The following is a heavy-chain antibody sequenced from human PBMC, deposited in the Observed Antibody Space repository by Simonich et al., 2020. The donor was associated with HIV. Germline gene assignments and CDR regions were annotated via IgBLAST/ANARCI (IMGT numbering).Heavy chain of an antibody. J-gene: IGHJ4*02. CDR3: AKDRYYNFWSGYYDY. CDR1: GFTFSSYA. CDR2: ISGSGGST. D-gene: IGHD3-3*01. Sequence: EVQLLESGGGLEQPGGSLRLSCAASGFTFSSYAMSWVRQAPGKGRGWVSAISGSGGSTYYADSVKGRFTISRDNSKNTLYLQMNSLRAEDTAVYYCAKDRYYNFWSGYYDYWGQGTLVTVSS. V-gene: IGHV3-23*01.